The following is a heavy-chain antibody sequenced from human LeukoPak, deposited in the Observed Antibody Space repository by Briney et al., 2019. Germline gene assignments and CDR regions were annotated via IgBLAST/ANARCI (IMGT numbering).Heavy chain of an antibody. J-gene: IGHJ4*02. CDR1: GFTFSTYW. CDR2: INEDGNEI. CDR3: ARAGGVGTTDY. D-gene: IGHD1-26*01. Sequence: PGGSLRPSCAASGFTFSTYWMSWVRQAPGKGLEWVANINEDGNEIYYVDSVRGRFTISRDNAQNSLYLQMNSLRVEDTAVYYCARAGGVGTTDYWGQGTLVTVSS. V-gene: IGHV3-7*01.